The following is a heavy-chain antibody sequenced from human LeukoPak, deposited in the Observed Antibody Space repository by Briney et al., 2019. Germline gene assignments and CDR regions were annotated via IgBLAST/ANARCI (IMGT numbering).Heavy chain of an antibody. V-gene: IGHV3-53*01. CDR2: IYSGGST. CDR3: ARSIAADAFDI. J-gene: IGHJ3*02. CDR1: GFTVSSNY. Sequence: PGGSLRLSCAASGFTVSSNYMSWVRQAPGKGLEWVSVIYSGGSTYYADSVKGRFTISRDNSKNTLYLQMNSLRAEDTAVYYCARSIAADAFDIWGQGTMVTASS. D-gene: IGHD6-13*01.